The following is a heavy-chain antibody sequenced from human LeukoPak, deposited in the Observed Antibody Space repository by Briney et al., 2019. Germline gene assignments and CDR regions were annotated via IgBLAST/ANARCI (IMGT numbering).Heavy chain of an antibody. Sequence: SETLSLTCTVSGGSITSSPYYWAWLRQPPGKGLEWIASVSYNGNTFYNPSLRGRATISADTSRNHFSVRLTSVTAADTAMYYCTRVMTGSRCDCRGQGTLVTVS. V-gene: IGHV4-39*02. CDR2: VSYNGNT. CDR1: GGSITSSPYY. D-gene: IGHD2-21*02. J-gene: IGHJ4*02. CDR3: TRVMTGSRCDC.